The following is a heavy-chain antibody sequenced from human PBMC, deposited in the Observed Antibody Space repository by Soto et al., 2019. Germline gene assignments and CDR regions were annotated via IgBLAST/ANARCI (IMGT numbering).Heavy chain of an antibody. J-gene: IGHJ6*02. V-gene: IGHV3-48*01. CDR3: ASAFRGYDQEKYYYYYGMDV. Sequence: EVQLVESGGGLVQPGGSLRLSCAASGFTFSSYSMNWVRQAPGKGLEWVSYISSSSSTIYYADSVKGRFTISRDNAKNPVYLQMNSLRAEDTAVYYCASAFRGYDQEKYYYYYGMDVWGQGTTVTVSS. CDR1: GFTFSSYS. CDR2: ISSSSSTI. D-gene: IGHD5-12*01.